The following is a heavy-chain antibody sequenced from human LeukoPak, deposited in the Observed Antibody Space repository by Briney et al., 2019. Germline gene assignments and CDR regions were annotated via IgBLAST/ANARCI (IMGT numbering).Heavy chain of an antibody. J-gene: IGHJ3*02. V-gene: IGHV4-59*12. CDR2: IYYSGST. Sequence: PSETLSLTCTVSGGSISSYYWSWIRQPPGKGLEWIAFIYYSGSTKYNPSLKSRVTISVDTSKNQFSLKLSSVTAADTAVYYCARGPRTTVTPLRAFDIWGQGTMVTVSS. CDR3: ARGPRTTVTPLRAFDI. CDR1: GGSISSYY. D-gene: IGHD4-17*01.